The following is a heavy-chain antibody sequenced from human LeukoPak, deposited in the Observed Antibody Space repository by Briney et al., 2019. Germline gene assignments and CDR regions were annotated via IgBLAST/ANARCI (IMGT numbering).Heavy chain of an antibody. V-gene: IGHV4-39*01. CDR3: ARHPIGP. D-gene: IGHD2-21*01. CDR1: GGSISSSSYY. Sequence: SETLSLTCTVSGGSISSSSYYWGWIRQPPGKGLEWIGSIHYSGSTYYNPSLKSRVTISVDTSKNQFSLKLSSVTAADTAVYYCARHPIGPWGQGTLVTVSS. CDR2: IHYSGST. J-gene: IGHJ5*02.